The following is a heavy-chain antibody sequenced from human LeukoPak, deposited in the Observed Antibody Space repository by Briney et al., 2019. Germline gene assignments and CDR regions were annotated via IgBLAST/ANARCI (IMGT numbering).Heavy chain of an antibody. CDR2: IYYSGST. CDR1: GGSISSYY. Sequence: PSETLSLTCTVSGGSISSYYWSWIRQPPGKGLEWIGCIYYSGSTNYNPSFKSRVTISVDTSKNQFSLKLSSVTAADTAVYYCARGGGSHFDYWGQGTLVTVSS. V-gene: IGHV4-59*12. J-gene: IGHJ4*02. CDR3: ARGGGSHFDY. D-gene: IGHD3-3*01.